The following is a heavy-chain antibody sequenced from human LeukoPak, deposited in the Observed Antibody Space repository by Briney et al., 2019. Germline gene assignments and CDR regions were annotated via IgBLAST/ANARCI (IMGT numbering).Heavy chain of an antibody. Sequence: GGSLRLSCAASGFTFSSFAMIWLRPAPGKGLVGFSNVSDSGGSKYYADSVKGRFTISINNSKNTLYIQMNSLRAEDTAVYYCAKGGLQFGYYYYGMDVWGQGTTVTVSS. V-gene: IGHV3-23*01. J-gene: IGHJ6*02. D-gene: IGHD4-11*01. CDR3: AKGGLQFGYYYYGMDV. CDR2: VSDSGGSK. CDR1: GFTFSSFA.